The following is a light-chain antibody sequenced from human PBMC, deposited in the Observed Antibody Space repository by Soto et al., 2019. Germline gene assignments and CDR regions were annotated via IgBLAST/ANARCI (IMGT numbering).Light chain of an antibody. V-gene: IGLV2-14*01. J-gene: IGLJ1*01. CDR2: DVS. CDR3: SSYTSSRTRV. Sequence: QSVLTQPASVSGSPGQSITIPCTGTSSDVGGYNYVSWYQQHPGKAPKLMIYDVSNRPSGVSNRFSGSKSGNTASLSISGLQSEYEADYYCSSYTSSRTRVFGTGTKVTVL. CDR1: SSDVGGYNY.